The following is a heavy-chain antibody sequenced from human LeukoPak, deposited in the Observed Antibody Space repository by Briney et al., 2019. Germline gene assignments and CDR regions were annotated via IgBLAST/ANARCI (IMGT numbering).Heavy chain of an antibody. CDR2: IYTSGST. J-gene: IGHJ4*02. D-gene: IGHD3-10*01. CDR3: ARSLAGYYGSGSYYKWDYFDY. CDR1: GGSINNYY. V-gene: IGHV4-4*07. Sequence: SETLSLTCTVSGGSINNYYWSWIRQPAGKGLEWIGRIYTSGSTNYNPSLKSRVTMSVDTSKNQFSLKLSSVTAADTAVYYCARSLAGYYGSGSYYKWDYFDYWGQGTLVTVSS.